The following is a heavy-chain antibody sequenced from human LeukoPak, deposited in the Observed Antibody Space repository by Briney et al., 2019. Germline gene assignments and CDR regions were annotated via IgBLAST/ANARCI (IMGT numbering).Heavy chain of an antibody. J-gene: IGHJ4*02. Sequence: SLRLSFAASGFDFGNYAMHWVRQAPGKGLQWVSGINWSSKMVAYAASVKGRFTISRDNAKNSLYLQMNSLTSEDTAFYFCAKGSLEMATVDFEFWGQGTLVTVSS. V-gene: IGHV3-9*01. CDR1: GFDFGNYA. D-gene: IGHD5-24*01. CDR2: INWSSKMV. CDR3: AKGSLEMATVDFEF.